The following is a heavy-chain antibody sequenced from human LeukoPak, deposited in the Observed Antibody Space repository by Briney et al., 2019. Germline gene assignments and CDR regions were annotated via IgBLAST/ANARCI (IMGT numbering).Heavy chain of an antibody. D-gene: IGHD5-18*01. CDR2: INHSGST. CDR1: GGSFSGYY. V-gene: IGHV4-34*01. J-gene: IGHJ3*02. Sequence: SETLSLTCAVYGGSFSGYYWSWIRQPPGKGLEWIGEINHSGSTNYNPSLKSRVTISVDTSKNQFSLKLSSVTAADTAVYYCARRDTAMVTGAFDIWGQGTMVTDSS. CDR3: ARRDTAMVTGAFDI.